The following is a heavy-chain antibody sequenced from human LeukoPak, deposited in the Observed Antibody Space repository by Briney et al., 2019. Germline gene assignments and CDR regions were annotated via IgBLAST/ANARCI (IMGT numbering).Heavy chain of an antibody. J-gene: IGHJ4*02. CDR3: ARQPGPASVAYDSKRSGYFDY. CDR1: GGSISSYY. V-gene: IGHV4-4*07. CDR2: IYTSGST. Sequence: PSETLSLTCTVSGGSISSYYWSWIRQPAGKGLEWIGRIYTSGSTNYNPSLKSRVTMSVDTSKNQFSLKLSSVTAADTAVYYCARQPGPASVAYDSKRSGYFDYWGQGTLVTVSS. D-gene: IGHD3-22*01.